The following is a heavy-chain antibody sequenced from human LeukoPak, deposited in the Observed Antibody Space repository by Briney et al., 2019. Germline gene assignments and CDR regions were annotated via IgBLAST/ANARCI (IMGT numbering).Heavy chain of an antibody. V-gene: IGHV4-4*07. Sequence: SETLSLTCTVSGGSISSYYWSWIRQPAGKGLEWIGRIYTSGSTNYNPSLKSRVTMSVDTSKNQFSLKLTSVTAADTAVYYCATQPAGRNGIADLGDYWGQGTLVTVSS. CDR2: IYTSGST. CDR3: ATQPAGRNGIADLGDY. J-gene: IGHJ4*02. D-gene: IGHD1-1*01. CDR1: GGSISSYY.